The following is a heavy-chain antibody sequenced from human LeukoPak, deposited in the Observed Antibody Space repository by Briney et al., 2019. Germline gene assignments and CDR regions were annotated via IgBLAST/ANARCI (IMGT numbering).Heavy chain of an antibody. CDR2: IYYSGST. Sequence: PSETVSLTCTVSGGSISSYYWSWIRQPPGKGLEWIGYIYYSGSTNYNPSLKSRVTISVDTSKNQFSLKLSSVTAADTAVYYCARETRSYYDSSGFRLWGRGTLVTVSS. V-gene: IGHV4-59*01. CDR1: GGSISSYY. CDR3: ARETRSYYDSSGFRL. D-gene: IGHD3-22*01. J-gene: IGHJ2*01.